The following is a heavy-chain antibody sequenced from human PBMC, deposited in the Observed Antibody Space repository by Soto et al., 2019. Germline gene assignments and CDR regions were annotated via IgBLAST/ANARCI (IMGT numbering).Heavy chain of an antibody. D-gene: IGHD5-18*01. CDR1: GGTFSRSG. CDR3: ARCPQPPDTADPYAVDV. Sequence: QVQLVQSGTEVKKPGASVKVSCKASGGTFSRSGFHWVRQAPGQGLEWMGMIVPSVDTTNYAQKFQARVTISAEQFTSTVYMELRSLRSEDTAVYYCARCPQPPDTADPYAVDVWGQGTRVIVCS. V-gene: IGHV1-69*18. CDR2: IVPSVDTT. J-gene: IGHJ6*02.